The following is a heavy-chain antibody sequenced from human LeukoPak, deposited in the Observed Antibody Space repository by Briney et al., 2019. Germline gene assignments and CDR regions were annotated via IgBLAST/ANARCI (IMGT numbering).Heavy chain of an antibody. V-gene: IGHV4-59*01. Sequence: SETLSLTCTVSGGSISSYYWSWIRQPPGKGLEWIGYIYYSGSTNYNPSLKSRVTISVDTSKNQFSLKLSSVTAADMAVYYCARASPYYYGMDVWGQGTTVTVSS. CDR1: GGSISSYY. J-gene: IGHJ6*02. CDR3: ARASPYYYGMDV. CDR2: IYYSGST.